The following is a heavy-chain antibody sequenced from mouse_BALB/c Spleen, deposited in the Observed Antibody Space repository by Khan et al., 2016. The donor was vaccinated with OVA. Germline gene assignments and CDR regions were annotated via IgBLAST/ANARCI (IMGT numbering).Heavy chain of an antibody. D-gene: IGHD2-14*01. CDR1: GYTFTSNT. CDR2: INPRSSYT. CDR3: ARCTTGYAMDY. V-gene: IGHV1-4*01. Sequence: QVQLKESGAELARPWASVKMSCKASGYTFTSNTMHWVKQRPGQGLEWIGYINPRSSYTNYNQKFKETATFTADKSSRTAYMILSSLTSEDAAVYYCARCTTGYAMDYWGQGTSVTVSA. J-gene: IGHJ4*01.